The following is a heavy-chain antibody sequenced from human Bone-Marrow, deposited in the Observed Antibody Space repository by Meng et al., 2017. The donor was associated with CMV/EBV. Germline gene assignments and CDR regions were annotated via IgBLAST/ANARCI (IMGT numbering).Heavy chain of an antibody. CDR1: GGTFSSYT. CDR3: ARTYCSSTSCYLLRKFDP. Sequence: SVKVSCKASGGTFSSYTISWVRQAPGQGLEWMGRIIPILGIANYAQKLQGRVTMTTDTSTSTAYMELRSLRSDDTAVYYCARTYCSSTSCYLLRKFDPWGQGTLVTVSS. J-gene: IGHJ5*02. D-gene: IGHD2-2*01. CDR2: IIPILGIA. V-gene: IGHV1-69*02.